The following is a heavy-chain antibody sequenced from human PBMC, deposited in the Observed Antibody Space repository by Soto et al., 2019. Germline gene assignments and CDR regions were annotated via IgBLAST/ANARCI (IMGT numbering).Heavy chain of an antibody. CDR3: ARDLGYCRSGTCYREWFDP. D-gene: IGHD2-2*01. CDR2: VRGDNGHT. Sequence: QVQLVQSGAEVKKPGASVKVSCKASGYTFTTHGISWVRQVPGQGLEWMGWVRGDNGHTNYAKSLQGRVTMTTDTTTNTAYKELRSLSSDDTVVYYWARDLGYCRSGTCYREWFDPWGEGTLVTVSP. V-gene: IGHV1-18*01. CDR1: GYTFTTHG. J-gene: IGHJ5*02.